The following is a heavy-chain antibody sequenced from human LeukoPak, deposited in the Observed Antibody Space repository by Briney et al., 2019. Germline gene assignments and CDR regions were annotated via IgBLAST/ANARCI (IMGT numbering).Heavy chain of an antibody. J-gene: IGHJ6*02. D-gene: IGHD3-16*01. CDR1: GGTFSSYA. CDR3: AREFDYYYYGMDV. Sequence: SVKVSCKASGGTFSSYAISWVRQAPGQGLEWMGGIIPVFGTANYAQKFQGRVTITADESTSTAYMELSSLRSEDTAVYYCAREFDYYYYGMDVWGQGTTVTVSS. V-gene: IGHV1-69*13. CDR2: IIPVFGTA.